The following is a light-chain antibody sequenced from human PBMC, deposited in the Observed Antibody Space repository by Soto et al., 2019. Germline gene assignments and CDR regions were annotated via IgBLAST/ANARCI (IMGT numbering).Light chain of an antibody. V-gene: IGLV6-57*02. CDR3: QSYDSNNRGV. J-gene: IGLJ3*02. CDR1: GGTVASNY. Sequence: NFMLTQPHSVSGSPGKTITISCSGSGGTVASNYVQWYQQRPGSAPTTVIFEDKRRPSGVPGRFSGSIDSSSNSASLTISGLKAEDEADYYCQSYDSNNRGVFGGGTKLTVL. CDR2: EDK.